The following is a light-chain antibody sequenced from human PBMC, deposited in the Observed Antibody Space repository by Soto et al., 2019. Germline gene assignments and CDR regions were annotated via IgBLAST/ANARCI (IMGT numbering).Light chain of an antibody. J-gene: IGLJ2*01. CDR3: YSAADNNLV. CDR2: EDN. CDR1: VLAKKY. Sequence: SYELTQPSSVSVSPGQTARITCSGDVLAKKYARWFQQKPGQAPVLVIYEDNERPSGIPERFSGSTSGTTVTLTISGAQVEDEADYSCYSAADNNLVFGGGTKLTVL. V-gene: IGLV3-27*01.